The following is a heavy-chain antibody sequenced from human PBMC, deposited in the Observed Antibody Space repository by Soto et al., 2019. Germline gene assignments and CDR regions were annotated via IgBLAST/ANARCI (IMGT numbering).Heavy chain of an antibody. J-gene: IGHJ6*02. CDR2: ISKDGDTT. D-gene: IGHD1-1*01. CDR1: GFTFSSFG. CDR3: ARRHMEPPVPLDYSMDV. V-gene: IGHV3-30*03. Sequence: QVQLLESGGGVVQPGGSLRLSCEGSGFTFSSFGLHWVRQAPGKGLEWVAQISKDGDTTDYADAVKGRFIVSRDNVKNTLFLHMNSLRPDDTSVYYCARRHMEPPVPLDYSMDVWGQGTTVTVSS.